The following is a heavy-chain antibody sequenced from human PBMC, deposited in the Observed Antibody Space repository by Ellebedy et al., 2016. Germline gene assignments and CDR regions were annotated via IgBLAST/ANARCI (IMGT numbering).Heavy chain of an antibody. CDR2: VYTGGST. CDR1: GGSISSYY. Sequence: SETLSLTCTVSGGSISSYYWSWIRQPAGKALEWIGRVYTGGSTNYNPSLKSRVTTSIDTSKNQFSVRLSSVTAADTALYYCAREVYVAGSHHYGLDVWGQGTTVTVS. D-gene: IGHD2-8*01. CDR3: AREVYVAGSHHYGLDV. J-gene: IGHJ6*02. V-gene: IGHV4-4*07.